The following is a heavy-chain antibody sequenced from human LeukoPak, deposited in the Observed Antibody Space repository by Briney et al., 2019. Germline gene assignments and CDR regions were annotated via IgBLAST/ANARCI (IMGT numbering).Heavy chain of an antibody. CDR1: GFTFSSYW. J-gene: IGHJ3*02. CDR2: IKQDGSEK. D-gene: IGHD3-22*01. V-gene: IGHV3-7*01. CDR3: ARGGDYDRINDAFDI. Sequence: GGSLRLSCAASGFTFSSYWMSWVRQAPGKGLEWVANIKQDGSEKYYVDSVKGRFTISRDNAKNSLYLQMNSLRAEDTAVYYCARGGDYDRINDAFDIWGQGTMVTVSS.